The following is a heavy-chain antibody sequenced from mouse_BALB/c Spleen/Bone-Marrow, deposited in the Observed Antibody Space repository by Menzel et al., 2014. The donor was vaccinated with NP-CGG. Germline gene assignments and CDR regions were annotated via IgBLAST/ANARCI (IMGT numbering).Heavy chain of an antibody. Sequence: VKLQESGAELVMPGASVKMSCKASGHTFTDYWMHWVKQRPGQGLEWIGAIDTSDSYTSYNQKSKGKATLTVDESSSTAYMQLSSLTSEDSAVYYCARSDYRFDPLPYWGQGTLVTVSA. CDR1: GHTFTDYW. CDR2: IDTSDSYT. J-gene: IGHJ3*01. D-gene: IGHD2-14*01. V-gene: IGHV1-69*01. CDR3: ARSDYRFDPLPY.